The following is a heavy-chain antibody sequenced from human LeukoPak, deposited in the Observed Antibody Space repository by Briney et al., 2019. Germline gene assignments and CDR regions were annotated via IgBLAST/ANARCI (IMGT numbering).Heavy chain of an antibody. J-gene: IGHJ6*03. CDR2: IYTSGST. CDR1: GGSISSYY. V-gene: IGHV4-4*07. D-gene: IGHD2-2*02. CDR3: AREEEGYCSSTSCYTGGETYYYYYMDV. Sequence: SETLSLTCTVSGGSISSYYWSWIRQPAGKGLEWLGRIYTSGSTNYNPSLKSRVTMSVDTSKNQFSLKLSSVTAADTAVYYCAREEEGYCSSTSCYTGGETYYYYYMDVWGKGTTVTVSS.